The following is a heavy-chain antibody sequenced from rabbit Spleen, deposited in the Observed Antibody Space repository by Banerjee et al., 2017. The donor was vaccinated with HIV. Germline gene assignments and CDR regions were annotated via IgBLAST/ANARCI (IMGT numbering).Heavy chain of an antibody. V-gene: IGHV1S45*01. Sequence: QEQLKETGGGLVQPGGSLTLTCKASGFSFSSGYDMCWVRQAPGKGLEWIACIYGGTIGNTYSASWAKGRFTCSKASSTTVTLQMTSLTAADTATYFCARDVGTSFSTYGMDLWGQGTLVTVS. D-gene: IGHD8-1*01. CDR2: IYGGTIGNT. J-gene: IGHJ6*01. CDR3: ARDVGTSFSTYGMDL. CDR1: GFSFSSGYD.